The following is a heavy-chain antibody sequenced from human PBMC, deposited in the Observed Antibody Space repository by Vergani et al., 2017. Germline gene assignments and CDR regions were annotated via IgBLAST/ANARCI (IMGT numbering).Heavy chain of an antibody. Sequence: EVQLVQSGAEVKKPGESLKISCQCSGYSITNYWIAWVRQRPGKGLEWMGIIYAGDSDVSYSPSFQGQVTMSVDKSLSTAYLKWSSLKASDTATYYCAKTHDFSSLYSSYNWFDPCGQGTQVTVSS. J-gene: IGHJ5*02. D-gene: IGHD3-3*01. CDR2: IYAGDSDV. CDR3: AKTHDFSSLYSSYNWFDP. V-gene: IGHV5-51*03. CDR1: GYSITNYW.